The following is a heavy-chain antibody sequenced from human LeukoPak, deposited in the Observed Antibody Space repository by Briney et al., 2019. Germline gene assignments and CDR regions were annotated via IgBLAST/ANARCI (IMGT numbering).Heavy chain of an antibody. V-gene: IGHV1-8*01. CDR3: VKAAITLTLNADWFEP. CDR1: GYTFTNYE. CDR2: MNPRNGNT. Sequence: GASVKVSCKASGYTFTNYEINWVRQATGQGLKWMGWMNPRNGNTAYAQKFQGRVTMTRDTSITTAYLELSSLTSDDTAVYYCVKAAITLTLNADWFEPWGQGTLVTVSS. J-gene: IGHJ5*02. D-gene: IGHD5-18*01.